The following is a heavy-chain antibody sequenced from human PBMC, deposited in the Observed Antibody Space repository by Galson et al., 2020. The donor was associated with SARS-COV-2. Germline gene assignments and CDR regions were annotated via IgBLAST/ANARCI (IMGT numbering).Heavy chain of an antibody. CDR2: INPKSGGT. D-gene: IGHD4-17*01. V-gene: IGHV1-2*02. CDR3: ARESSALHENGDYYFDY. J-gene: IGHJ4*02. Sequence: GESLKISCKSSGYIFTGCYLHWVRQAPGQGLEWVGWINPKSGGTKFAQRFQGRVTMTSDTSMSTTYMELSRLRSDDTAVYYCARESSALHENGDYYFDYWGQGTLVSVSS. CDR1: GYIFTGCY.